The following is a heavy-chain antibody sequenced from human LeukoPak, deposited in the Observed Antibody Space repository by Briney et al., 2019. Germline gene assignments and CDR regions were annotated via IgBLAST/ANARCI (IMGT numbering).Heavy chain of an antibody. CDR1: EYTFTGYY. Sequence: GASVKVSCKASEYTFTGYYMHWVRQAPGQGLEWMGIINPSGGTTSYAQKFQGRVTVTRDTSTSTVYMELSSLRSEDTAVYYCARDLVVVTGLRTRGSFDIWGQGTMVTVSS. V-gene: IGHV1-46*01. CDR3: ARDLVVVTGLRTRGSFDI. J-gene: IGHJ3*02. CDR2: INPSGGTT. D-gene: IGHD2-21*02.